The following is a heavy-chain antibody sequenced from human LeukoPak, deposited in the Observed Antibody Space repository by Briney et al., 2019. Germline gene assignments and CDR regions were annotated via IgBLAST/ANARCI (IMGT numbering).Heavy chain of an antibody. CDR3: AREGLREYYYYYMDV. CDR2: INWNGGST. D-gene: IGHD4-17*01. Sequence: SGGSLRLSCAASGFTYDDYGMSWVRQAPGKGLEGVSGINWNGGSTVYADSVKGRFTISRDNAKNSLYLQMNSLRAEDTALYYCAREGLREYYYYYMDVWGKGTTVTVSS. J-gene: IGHJ6*03. V-gene: IGHV3-20*04. CDR1: GFTYDDYG.